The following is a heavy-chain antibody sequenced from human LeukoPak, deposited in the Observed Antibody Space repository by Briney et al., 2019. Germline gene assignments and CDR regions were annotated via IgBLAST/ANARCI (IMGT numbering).Heavy chain of an antibody. CDR1: GGSISSYY. Sequence: PSETLSLTCTVSGGSISSYYWSWIRQPAGKGLEWIGRIYTSGSTNYNPSLKSRVTMSVDTSKNQFSLKLSSVTAADTAVYYCARESLGWLQQPFQHWGQGTLVTVSS. V-gene: IGHV4-4*07. D-gene: IGHD5-24*01. CDR3: ARESLGWLQQPFQH. CDR2: IYTSGST. J-gene: IGHJ1*01.